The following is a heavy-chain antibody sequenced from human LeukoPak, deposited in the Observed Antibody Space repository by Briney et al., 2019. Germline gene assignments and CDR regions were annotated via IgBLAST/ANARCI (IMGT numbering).Heavy chain of an antibody. V-gene: IGHV4-30-4*07. Sequence: PSQTLSLTCAVSGGSISSGGYSWSWIRQPPGKGLEWIGYIYYSGSTYYNPSLKSRVTISVDTSKNQFSLKLSSVTAEDTAVYYCARATYKRRYSGYVFPDYWGQGTLVTVSS. D-gene: IGHD5-12*01. CDR1: GGSISSGGYS. CDR2: IYYSGST. J-gene: IGHJ4*02. CDR3: ARATYKRRYSGYVFPDY.